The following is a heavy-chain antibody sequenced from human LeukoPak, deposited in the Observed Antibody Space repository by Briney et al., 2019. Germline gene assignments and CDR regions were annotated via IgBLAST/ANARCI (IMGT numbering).Heavy chain of an antibody. J-gene: IGHJ6*02. D-gene: IGHD1-1*01. V-gene: IGHV1-18*01. Sequence: ASVKVSCKASGYTFTSYGISWVRRAPGQGLEWMGWISAYNGNTNYAQKLQGRVTMTTDTSTSTAYMELRSLRSDDTAVYYCARRAGTSYYYYGMDVWGQGTTVTVSS. CDR1: GYTFTSYG. CDR3: ARRAGTSYYYYGMDV. CDR2: ISAYNGNT.